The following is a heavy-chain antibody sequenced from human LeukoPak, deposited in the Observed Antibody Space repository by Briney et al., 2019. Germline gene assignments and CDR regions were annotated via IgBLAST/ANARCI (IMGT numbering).Heavy chain of an antibody. Sequence: GGSLRLSCAASGFTFSSFWMNWVRQAPGKGLEWVAKIKQDGNERYYVDSVRGRFTISRDNAKKSLYLEMNSLRAEDTAVYYCARLHTAMVVDAFDIWGQGTMVTVSS. CDR1: GFTFSSFW. V-gene: IGHV3-7*01. CDR2: IKQDGNER. J-gene: IGHJ3*02. CDR3: ARLHTAMVVDAFDI. D-gene: IGHD5-18*01.